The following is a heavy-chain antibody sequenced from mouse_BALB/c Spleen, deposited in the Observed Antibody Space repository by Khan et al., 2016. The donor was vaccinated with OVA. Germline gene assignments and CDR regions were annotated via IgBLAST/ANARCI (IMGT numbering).Heavy chain of an antibody. CDR3: ARDYWFGY. J-gene: IGHJ3*01. CDR2: ISSGGST. CDR1: GFTFSNYA. Sequence: EVQGVESGGGSVKPGGSLKVSCAASGFTFSNYAMSWVRQTTEKRLEWVASISSGGSTYYPDSVKGRFTISRDNARNILFLQMSILRSEDTGMYYCARDYWFGYWGQGTLVTVS. V-gene: IGHV5-6-5*01.